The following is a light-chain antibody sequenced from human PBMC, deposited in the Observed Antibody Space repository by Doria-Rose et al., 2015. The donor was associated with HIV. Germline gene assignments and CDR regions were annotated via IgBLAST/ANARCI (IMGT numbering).Light chain of an antibody. CDR1: SSNIGSNA. Sequence: QPVLTQPPSTSGTPGQRVSISCSGSSSNIGSNAVNWYQHLPGTAPKLLIYGNNQRPSGVPDRFSGSKSGTSASLAISGLQSEDEADYYCGTWDDSLNVFYVFGTGTKVTVL. V-gene: IGLV1-44*01. J-gene: IGLJ1*01. CDR2: GNN. CDR3: GTWDDSLNVFYV.